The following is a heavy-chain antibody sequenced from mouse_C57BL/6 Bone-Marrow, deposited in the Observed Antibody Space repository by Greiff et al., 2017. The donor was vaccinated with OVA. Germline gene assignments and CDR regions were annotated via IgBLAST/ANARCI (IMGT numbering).Heavy chain of an antibody. CDR2: IYPGDGDT. D-gene: IGHD1-1*01. CDR3: ERWGIYYYGSSHGAMDY. Sequence: VQRVESGPELVKPGASVKISCKASGYAFSSSWMNWVKQRPGKGLEWIGRIYPGDGDTNYNGKFKGKATLTADKSSSTAYMQLSSLTSEDSAVYVCERWGIYYYGSSHGAMDYWGQGTSVTVSS. V-gene: IGHV1-82*01. J-gene: IGHJ4*01. CDR1: GYAFSSSW.